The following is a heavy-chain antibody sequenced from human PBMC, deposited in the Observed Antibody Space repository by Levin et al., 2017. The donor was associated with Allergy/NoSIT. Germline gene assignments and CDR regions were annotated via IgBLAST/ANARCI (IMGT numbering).Heavy chain of an antibody. D-gene: IGHD1-26*01. Sequence: HSGGSLRLSCAASGFTFSSYSMNWVRQAPGKGLEWVSYTSSSSSTIYYADSVKGRFTISRDNAKNSLYLQMNSLRAEDTAVYYCARDGFRGSYGRPPRFDYWGQGTLVTVSS. CDR3: ARDGFRGSYGRPPRFDY. J-gene: IGHJ4*02. V-gene: IGHV3-48*01. CDR1: GFTFSSYS. CDR2: TSSSSSTI.